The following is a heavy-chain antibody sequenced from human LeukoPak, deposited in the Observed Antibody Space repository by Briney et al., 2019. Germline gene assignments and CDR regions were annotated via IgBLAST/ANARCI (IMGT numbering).Heavy chain of an antibody. V-gene: IGHV5-51*01. Sequence: GESLKISCKGSGYSFTNYWIVWVRQMPGKGLEWMGIIYPGDFDTRYSPSFQGRVTISADKSISTAYLQWSSLKASDTAMYYCARQEALNYYFDCWGQGTLVTVSS. D-gene: IGHD3-10*01. CDR2: IYPGDFDT. J-gene: IGHJ4*02. CDR1: GYSFTNYW. CDR3: ARQEALNYYFDC.